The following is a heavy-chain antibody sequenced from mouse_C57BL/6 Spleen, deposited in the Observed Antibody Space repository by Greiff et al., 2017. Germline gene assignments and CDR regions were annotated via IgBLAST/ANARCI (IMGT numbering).Heavy chain of an antibody. V-gene: IGHV1-64*01. J-gene: IGHJ2*01. CDR1: GYTFTSYW. CDR2: IHPNSGST. Sequence: VQLQQSGAELVKPGASVKLSCKASGYTFTSYWMHWVKQRPGQGLEWIGMIHPNSGSTNYNEKFKSKATLTVDKSSSTAYMQLSSLTSEDSAVYYCAREGITTVPFDYWGQGTTLTVSS. CDR3: AREGITTVPFDY. D-gene: IGHD1-1*01.